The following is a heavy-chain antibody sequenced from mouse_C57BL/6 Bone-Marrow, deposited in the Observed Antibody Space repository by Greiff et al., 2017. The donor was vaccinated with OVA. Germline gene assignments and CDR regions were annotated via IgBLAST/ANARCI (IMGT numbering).Heavy chain of an antibody. J-gene: IGHJ2*01. V-gene: IGHV10-1*01. Sequence: EVQLVESGGGLVQPKGSLKLSCAASGFSFNTYAMNWVRQAPGKGLEWVARIRSKSNNYATYYADSVKDRFTISRDDSESMLYLQMNNLKTEDTAMYYCVRSTMVTTGYYFDYWGQGTTLTVSS. D-gene: IGHD2-2*01. CDR2: IRSKSNNYAT. CDR3: VRSTMVTTGYYFDY. CDR1: GFSFNTYA.